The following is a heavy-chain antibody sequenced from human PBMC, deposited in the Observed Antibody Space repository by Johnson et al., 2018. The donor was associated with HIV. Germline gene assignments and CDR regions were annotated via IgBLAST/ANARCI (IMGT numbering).Heavy chain of an antibody. J-gene: IGHJ3*02. CDR2: INEDGTGK. Sequence: EQLVESGGGVVQPGGSLRLSCAASGFTLRSYGMHWVRQAPGTGLEWVATINEDGTGKNHVDSVKGRFSISRDNTKNSLYLQMDSRRVDDTAVYYCVSREWELHAFDIWGQGTMVTVSS. V-gene: IGHV3-7*05. D-gene: IGHD1-26*01. CDR3: VSREWELHAFDI. CDR1: GFTLRSYG.